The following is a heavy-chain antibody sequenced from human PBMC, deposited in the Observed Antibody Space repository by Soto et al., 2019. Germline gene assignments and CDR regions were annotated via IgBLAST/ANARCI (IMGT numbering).Heavy chain of an antibody. J-gene: IGHJ6*02. CDR3: AKEGLSDYDFWSGYLGAVGTYYYYYGMDV. Sequence: PGGSLRLSCAASGFTFSSYAMSWVRQAPGKGLEWVSAISGSGGSTYYADSVKGRFTISRDNSKNTLYLQMNSLRAEDTAVYYCAKEGLSDYDFWSGYLGAVGTYYYYYGMDVWGQGTTVTVSS. D-gene: IGHD3-3*01. V-gene: IGHV3-23*01. CDR2: ISGSGGST. CDR1: GFTFSSYA.